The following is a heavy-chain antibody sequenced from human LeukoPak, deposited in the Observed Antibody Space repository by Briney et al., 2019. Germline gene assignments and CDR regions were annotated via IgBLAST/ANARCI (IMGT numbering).Heavy chain of an antibody. Sequence: SETLSFICTVSGGSISRDYWSWIRQPPGKGLEWIGYIYYTGSTNYNPSLKSRVTISVDTSKNQFSLKLSSVTAADTAVYYCARGDNRNYWNFDYWGQGTLVTVSS. J-gene: IGHJ4*02. CDR1: GGSISRDY. CDR2: IYYTGST. V-gene: IGHV4-59*01. CDR3: ARGDNRNYWNFDY. D-gene: IGHD1-7*01.